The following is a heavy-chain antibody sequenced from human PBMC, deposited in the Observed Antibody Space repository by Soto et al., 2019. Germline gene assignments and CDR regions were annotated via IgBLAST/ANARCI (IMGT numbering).Heavy chain of an antibody. D-gene: IGHD2-2*01. CDR2: IYYSGST. CDR1: GASISSGGYY. CDR3: ARVPRYCSSTSCYLFDY. V-gene: IGHV4-31*03. J-gene: IGHJ4*02. Sequence: QVQLQESGPGLVKPSQTLSLTCTVSGASISSGGYYWSWIRQHPGKGLECIGYIYYSGSTYYNPSLKSRVTISVDTSKNQFSLKLSSVTAADTAVYYCARVPRYCSSTSCYLFDYWGQGTLVTVSS.